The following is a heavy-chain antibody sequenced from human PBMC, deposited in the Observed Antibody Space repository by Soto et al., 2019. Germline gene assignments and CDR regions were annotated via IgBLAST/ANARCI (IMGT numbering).Heavy chain of an antibody. CDR1: GFSFSDYW. CDR3: SREGGFSGNYL. V-gene: IGHV3-74*01. Sequence: EVQLVESGGGLVQPGGSLRLSCAASGFSFSDYWMHWVRQAPGKGLVWVSCIDTDGSTTTFADSVKGRFTISRDNVKNTLYLQMDSLRAEDTALYDCSREGGFSGNYLGGQVTLVTVSS. D-gene: IGHD1-26*01. J-gene: IGHJ4*02. CDR2: IDTDGSTT.